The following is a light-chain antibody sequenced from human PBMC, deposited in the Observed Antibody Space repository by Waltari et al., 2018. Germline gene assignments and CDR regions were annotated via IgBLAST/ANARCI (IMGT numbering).Light chain of an antibody. CDR3: YSTDSGGDHRGV. V-gene: IGLV3-10*01. CDR2: EDN. CDR1: AWPRTH. J-gene: IGLJ3*02. Sequence: SYELTQPPAVSVSPGQTARITCSGSAWPRTHAYWYHQKSGQVPLLVIYEDNRRPSGIPERFSGSSSGTKATLTITGAQADDEGDYYCYSTDSGGDHRGVFGGGTRLTVL.